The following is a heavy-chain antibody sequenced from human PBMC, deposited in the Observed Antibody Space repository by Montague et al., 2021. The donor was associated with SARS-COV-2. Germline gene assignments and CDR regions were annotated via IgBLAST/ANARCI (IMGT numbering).Heavy chain of an antibody. D-gene: IGHD6-19*01. CDR1: GDSVSSNSVA. Sequence: CAISGDSVSSNSVAWRWERQSPSRGLERLGRTYYRSKRYSDYAPXVRGRLTVNPDASKNEFSLELNYVTPEDTAVYYCVRYSGWFYFDFWGQGTLVTVSS. CDR2: TYYRSKRYS. CDR3: VRYSGWFYFDF. V-gene: IGHV6-1*01. J-gene: IGHJ4*02.